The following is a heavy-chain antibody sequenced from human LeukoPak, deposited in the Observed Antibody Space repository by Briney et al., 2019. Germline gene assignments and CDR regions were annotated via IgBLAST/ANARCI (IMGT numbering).Heavy chain of an antibody. V-gene: IGHV1-69*13. CDR2: IIPIFGTA. CDR3: ARALRYNWNYDYYYMDV. CDR1: GGTFSSYA. J-gene: IGHJ6*03. D-gene: IGHD1-20*01. Sequence: ASVKVSCKASGGTFSSYAISWVRQAPGQGLEWMGGIIPIFGTANYAQKFQGRVTITADESTSTAYMELSSLRSEDTAVYYCARALRYNWNYDYYYMDVWGKGTTVTVSS.